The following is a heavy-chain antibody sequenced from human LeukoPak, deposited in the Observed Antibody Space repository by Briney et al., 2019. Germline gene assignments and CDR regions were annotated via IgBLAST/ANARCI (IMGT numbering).Heavy chain of an antibody. D-gene: IGHD2-15*01. Sequence: SETLSLTCTVSGDSISSGDYYWSWIRQPPGKGLEWIGYIYSSGSTYYNPSLKSRVTISADTSKSQFSLKLSSVTAADTAVYYCARASYCSGGSCYSGGYYWGQGTLVTVSS. CDR2: IYSSGST. J-gene: IGHJ4*02. CDR3: ARASYCSGGSCYSGGYY. V-gene: IGHV4-30-4*01. CDR1: GDSISSGDYY.